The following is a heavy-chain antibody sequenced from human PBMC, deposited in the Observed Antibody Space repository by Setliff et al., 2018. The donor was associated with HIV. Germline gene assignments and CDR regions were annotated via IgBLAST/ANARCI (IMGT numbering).Heavy chain of an antibody. J-gene: IGHJ4*02. Sequence: SETLSLTCSVSGDSMRTNYWTWIRQSPGKGLEWIGHVDYSGSSTYNPSLSSRVTLSIDTSKSQFSLRLSSVTAADTALYYCARRSTVARGVDCFDLWGQGTQVTVS. V-gene: IGHV4-59*08. CDR1: GDSMRTNY. CDR3: ARRSTVARGVDCFDL. CDR2: VDYSGSS. D-gene: IGHD3-10*01.